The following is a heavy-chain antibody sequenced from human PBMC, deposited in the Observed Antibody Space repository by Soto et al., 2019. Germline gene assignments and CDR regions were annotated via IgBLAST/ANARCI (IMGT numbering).Heavy chain of an antibody. D-gene: IGHD2-15*01. CDR3: ASLGYCSGGSCYGNWFDP. CDR2: INHSGST. Sequence: PSETLSLTCAVYGGSFSGYYWSWIRQPPGKGLEWIGEINHSGSTNYNPSLKSRVTISVDTSKNQFSLKLSSVTAADTAVYYCASLGYCSGGSCYGNWFDPWGQGTLVTVSS. V-gene: IGHV4-34*01. J-gene: IGHJ5*02. CDR1: GGSFSGYY.